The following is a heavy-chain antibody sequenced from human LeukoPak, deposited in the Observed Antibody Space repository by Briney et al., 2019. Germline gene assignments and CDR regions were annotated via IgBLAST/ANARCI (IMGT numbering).Heavy chain of an antibody. CDR2: ISYDGSNK. Sequence: PGRSLRLSCAASGFTFSSYGMHWVRQAPGKGLEWVAVISYDGSNKYYADSVKGRFTISRDNSKNTLYLQMNSLRAEDTAVYYCAKGHSGYDYVGDYFDYWGQGTLVTVPS. CDR1: GFTFSSYG. CDR3: AKGHSGYDYVGDYFDY. J-gene: IGHJ4*02. D-gene: IGHD5-12*01. V-gene: IGHV3-30*18.